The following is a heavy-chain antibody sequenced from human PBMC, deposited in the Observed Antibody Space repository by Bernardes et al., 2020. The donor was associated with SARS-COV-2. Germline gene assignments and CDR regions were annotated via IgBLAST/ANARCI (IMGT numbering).Heavy chain of an antibody. D-gene: IGHD4-17*01. Sequence: VGSLSRSCAASGFTFSNYAMSWVRQAPGKGLEWVSAIDGSGGNTYYADSVRGRFTISRDNSKNTLYLQMNTLRAEDTAVYSCAKDLGTGTTSWGQGSLVAVSS. J-gene: IGHJ5*02. CDR3: AKDLGTGTTS. CDR2: IDGSGGNT. V-gene: IGHV3-23*01. CDR1: GFTFSNYA.